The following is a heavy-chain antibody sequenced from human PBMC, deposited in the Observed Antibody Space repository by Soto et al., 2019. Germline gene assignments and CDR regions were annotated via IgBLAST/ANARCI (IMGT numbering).Heavy chain of an antibody. J-gene: IGHJ4*02. V-gene: IGHV4-59*01. D-gene: IGHD1-26*01. CDR1: GGSISSYY. CDR2: IFCSGST. CDR3: ARRWGPTFDF. Sequence: SETLSLTCPVSGGSISSYYWSWIRQPPGKGLEWIGYIFCSGSTNYNPSLKSRVTISVDTSKNQFSLKLSSVTAADTAVYFCARRWGPTFDFWGQGTLVTVSS.